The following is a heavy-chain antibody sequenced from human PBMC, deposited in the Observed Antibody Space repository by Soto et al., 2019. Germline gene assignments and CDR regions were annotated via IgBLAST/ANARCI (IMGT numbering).Heavy chain of an antibody. CDR2: IIPIFGTP. V-gene: IGHV1-69*01. J-gene: IGHJ4*02. Sequence: QVQLVQSGAEVKKPGSSVKVSCKASGGIFSTYAISWLRQAPGQGLEWMGGIIPIFGTPNYAQKFQGRVTITAEESTSTADMEVSRLRSEDTAVYYCARDRDDYGSGNYYNRIDFWGQGTLVTVSS. D-gene: IGHD3-10*01. CDR3: ARDRDDYGSGNYYNRIDF. CDR1: GGIFSTYA.